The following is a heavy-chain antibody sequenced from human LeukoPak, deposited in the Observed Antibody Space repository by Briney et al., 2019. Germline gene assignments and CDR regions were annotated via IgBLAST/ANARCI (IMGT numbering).Heavy chain of an antibody. CDR1: GVTPSTYD. D-gene: IGHD4-17*01. V-gene: IGHV3-13*01. CDR2: VGTSGQT. Sequence: GSLRLSCAPSGVTPSTYDMRWVRQGPGEGREWVSAVGTSGQTFYTDSVKGQFTISRENARNSVYLQMISLRAGDTAVYYCVRSFYGDHPYWGQGTLVTVPS. J-gene: IGHJ4*02. CDR3: VRSFYGDHPY.